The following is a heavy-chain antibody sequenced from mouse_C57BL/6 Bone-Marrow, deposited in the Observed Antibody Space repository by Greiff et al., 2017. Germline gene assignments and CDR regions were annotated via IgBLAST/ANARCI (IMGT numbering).Heavy chain of an antibody. Sequence: VQLQQSGPELVKPGASVKISCKASGYTFTDYYMNWVKQSPGKSLEWIGDINPNNGGTSYNQKFKGKATLTVDKSSSTAYMELRSLTSEDSAVYYCARWGDYDSDYWGQGTTLTVSS. D-gene: IGHD2-4*01. CDR3: ARWGDYDSDY. J-gene: IGHJ2*01. V-gene: IGHV1-26*01. CDR2: INPNNGGT. CDR1: GYTFTDYY.